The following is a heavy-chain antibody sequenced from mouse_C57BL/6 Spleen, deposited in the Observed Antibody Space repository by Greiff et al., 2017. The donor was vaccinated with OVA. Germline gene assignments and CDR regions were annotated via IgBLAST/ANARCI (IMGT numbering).Heavy chain of an antibody. Sequence: ESGPGLVKPSQSLSLTCSVTGYSITSGYYWNWIRQFPGNQLEWMGYISYDGSNNYNPSLKNRVSITRDTAKNQFFLKLNTVTTEDTATYYCARGGGPYAMDYWGQGTSVTVSS. CDR3: ARGGGPYAMDY. CDR2: ISYDGSN. D-gene: IGHD1-1*02. J-gene: IGHJ4*01. V-gene: IGHV3-6*01. CDR1: GYSITSGYY.